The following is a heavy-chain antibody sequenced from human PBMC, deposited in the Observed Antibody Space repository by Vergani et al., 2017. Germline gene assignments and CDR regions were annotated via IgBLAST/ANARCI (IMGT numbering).Heavy chain of an antibody. CDR2: IWYDGSNK. V-gene: IGHV3-33*01. D-gene: IGHD3-22*01. CDR1: GYTLTELS. Sequence: QVQLVQSGAEVKKPGASVKVSCKVSGYTLTELSMHWVRQAPGKGLEWVAVIWYDGSNKYYADSVKGRFTISRDNSKNTLYLQMNSLRAEDTAVYYCARDLRDSSGYYHHYYYYGMDVWGQGTTVTVSS. CDR3: ARDLRDSSGYYHHYYYYGMDV. J-gene: IGHJ6*02.